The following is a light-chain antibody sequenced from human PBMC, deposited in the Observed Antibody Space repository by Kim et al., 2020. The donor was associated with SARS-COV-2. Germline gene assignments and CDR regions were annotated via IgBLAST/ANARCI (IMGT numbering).Light chain of an antibody. J-gene: IGLJ2*01. CDR2: QDS. CDR1: KLGDKY. V-gene: IGLV3-1*01. CDR3: QAWDSSTYVV. Sequence: SYELTQPPSVSVSPGQTASITCSRDKLGDKYACWYQQKPGQSPVLVIYQDSKRPSGIPERFSGSNSGNTATLTISGTQAMDEADYYCQAWDSSTYVVFGGGTKLTVL.